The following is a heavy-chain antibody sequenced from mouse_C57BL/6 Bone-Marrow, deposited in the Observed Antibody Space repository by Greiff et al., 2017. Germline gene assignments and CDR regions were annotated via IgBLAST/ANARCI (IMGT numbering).Heavy chain of an antibody. J-gene: IGHJ4*01. V-gene: IGHV1-9*01. CDR2: ILPGSGST. CDR1: GYTFTGYW. CDR3: ASPLYGSSVDYAMDY. D-gene: IGHD1-1*01. Sequence: VQLQESGAELMKPGASVKLSCKATGYTFTGYWIEWVKQRPGHGLEWIGEILPGSGSTNDNEKFKGKATFTADTSSNTAYMQLSSLTTEDSAIYYCASPLYGSSVDYAMDYWGQGTSVTVSA.